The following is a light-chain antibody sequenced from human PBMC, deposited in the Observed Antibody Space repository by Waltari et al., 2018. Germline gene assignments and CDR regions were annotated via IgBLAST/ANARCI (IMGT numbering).Light chain of an antibody. CDR3: QNYERLPAT. Sequence: EIVLTQSPGTLSLSPGERATLTCRASQSISRYLVWYQQKPGQAPRLLIYEASRRATGIPDRFSGSGSGTDFSLTISRLEPEDFAGYYCQNYERLPATFGQGTKVEIK. CDR1: QSISRY. CDR2: EAS. J-gene: IGKJ1*01. V-gene: IGKV3-20*01.